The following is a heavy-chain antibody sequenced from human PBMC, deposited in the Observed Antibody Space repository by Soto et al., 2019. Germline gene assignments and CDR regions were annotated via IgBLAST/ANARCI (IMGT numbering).Heavy chain of an antibody. V-gene: IGHV3-7*01. J-gene: IGHJ4*02. D-gene: IGHD3-16*02. CDR1: GCSFSSYW. CDR3: ARDDRYSGPFEY. Sequence: EVQLEESGGGLVQPGGSLSLSCAASGCSFSSYWMSWVRQAPGKGPEWVAIVSSDGRDKTYADSVKGRFTISRDNAEKSLFLQMNSLRADDPAVYYCARDDRYSGPFEYWGQGALVTVSS. CDR2: VSSDGRDK.